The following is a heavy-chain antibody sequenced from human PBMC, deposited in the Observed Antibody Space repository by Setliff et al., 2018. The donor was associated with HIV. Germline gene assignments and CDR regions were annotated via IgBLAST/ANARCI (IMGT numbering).Heavy chain of an antibody. D-gene: IGHD6-19*01. CDR1: GGSFSSHY. CDR3: ARTPRDRGYSSGSVPNFDY. J-gene: IGHJ4*02. CDR2: FYYSGST. Sequence: SETLSLTCTVSGGSFSSHYWSWIRQPPGKGLEWIGSFYYSGSTNNNPSLKSRVTISVDTSKNQFSLKLSSVTAADTAVYYCARTPRDRGYSSGSVPNFDYWGQGTLVTVSS. V-gene: IGHV4-59*11.